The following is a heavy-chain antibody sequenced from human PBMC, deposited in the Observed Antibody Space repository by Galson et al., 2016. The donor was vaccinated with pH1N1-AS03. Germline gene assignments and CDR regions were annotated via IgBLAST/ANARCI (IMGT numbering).Heavy chain of an antibody. D-gene: IGHD6-13*01. V-gene: IGHV1-2*02. CDR2: INTDSGGT. CDR1: GYAFTDYY. J-gene: IGHJ3*01. Sequence: SVKVSCKASGYAFTDYYMHLLRQAPGQGLEWMAWINTDSGGTGYAQKFQGRVTMTRDASISTTYMELSSLRSDDTAVYYCVRGSPHSSSTNYAFEFWGRGTMVTVSP. CDR3: VRGSPHSSSTNYAFEF.